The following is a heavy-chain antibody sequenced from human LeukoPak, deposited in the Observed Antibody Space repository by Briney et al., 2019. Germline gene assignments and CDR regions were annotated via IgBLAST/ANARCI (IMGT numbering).Heavy chain of an antibody. Sequence: GQPLKISCKGSGYSFISYWIGWVRQMPGKGLECMGVIYLGDSDTRYSPSFQGQVTISADKSISTAYLQWSSLKASDTAMYYCARLPYCGGDCYPNWFDPWGQGTLVTVSS. V-gene: IGHV5-51*01. CDR3: ARLPYCGGDCYPNWFDP. D-gene: IGHD2-21*02. CDR2: IYLGDSDT. CDR1: GYSFISYW. J-gene: IGHJ5*02.